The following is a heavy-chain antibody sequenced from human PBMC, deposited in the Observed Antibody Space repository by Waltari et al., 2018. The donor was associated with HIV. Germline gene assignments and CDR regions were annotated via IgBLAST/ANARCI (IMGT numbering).Heavy chain of an antibody. J-gene: IGHJ6*02. CDR2: MNPGSGNT. D-gene: IGHD3-3*01. CDR1: GYTFTGYD. CDR3: ARGPANDLWPPQTRHMDV. Sequence: QVQLVQSGTEVKKPGASVKVSCKASGYTFTGYDMNWVRQATGQGLEWMGWMNPGSGNTAYANKFQGRVTLTRNTSIRTAYMERTSLRSEDTAVYYCARGPANDLWPPQTRHMDVWGQGTTVTVSS. V-gene: IGHV1-8*01.